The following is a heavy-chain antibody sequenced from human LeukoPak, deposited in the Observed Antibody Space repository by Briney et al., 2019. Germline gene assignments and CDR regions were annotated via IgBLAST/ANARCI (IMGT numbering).Heavy chain of an antibody. CDR2: INHSGST. V-gene: IGHV4-34*01. J-gene: IGHJ6*03. Sequence: SETLSLTCAVYGGSFSGYYWSWIRQPPGKGLEWIGEINHSGSTNYNPSLKSRVTISVDTSKNQFSLKLSSVTAADTAVYYCARHPYYDSYYYYYMDVWGKGTTVTISS. CDR3: ARHPYYDSYYYYYMDV. D-gene: IGHD3-22*01. CDR1: GGSFSGYY.